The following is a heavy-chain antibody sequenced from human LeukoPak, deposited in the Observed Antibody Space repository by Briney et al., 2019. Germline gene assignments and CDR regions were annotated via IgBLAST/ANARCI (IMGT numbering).Heavy chain of an antibody. CDR1: GYTFTGYY. CDR3: ARGPNNNYQIDY. Sequence: ASVKVSCKASGYTFTGYYMHWVRQAPGQGLEWMGWINPNSGGTNYAQKFQGRVTMTRDTSISTAYMELSRLRSDDTAVYYRARGPNNNYQIDYWGQGTLVTVSS. J-gene: IGHJ4*02. D-gene: IGHD5-24*01. V-gene: IGHV1-2*02. CDR2: INPNSGGT.